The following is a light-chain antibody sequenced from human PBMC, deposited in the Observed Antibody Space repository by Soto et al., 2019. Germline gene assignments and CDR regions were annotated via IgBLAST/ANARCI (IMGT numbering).Light chain of an antibody. CDR2: DVI. CDR1: SSDVGAYNY. V-gene: IGLV2-14*01. Sequence: QSALTQPASVSGSPGQSITISCNGTSSDVGAYNYVSWYQQHPGKVPKLIIYDVINRPSGVSSRFSGSKSVHTASLTISWLEDEYEADDYCSSYTSSVTLVFGGGTKRSVL. CDR3: SSYTSSVTLV. J-gene: IGLJ3*02.